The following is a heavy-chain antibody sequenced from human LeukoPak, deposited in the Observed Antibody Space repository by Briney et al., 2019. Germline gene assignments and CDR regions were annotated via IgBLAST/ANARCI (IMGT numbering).Heavy chain of an antibody. CDR2: INTGETT. CDR3: AKGSFDV. CDR1: GFNVGTYA. Sequence: GGSLRLSCAASGFNVGTYAMSWVRQAPGRGLEWVSCINTGETTFYADSVKGRFTISRDNSNLYLHMTSPRDEDTALYYCAKGSFDVWGQGT. J-gene: IGHJ3*01. V-gene: IGHV3-23*01.